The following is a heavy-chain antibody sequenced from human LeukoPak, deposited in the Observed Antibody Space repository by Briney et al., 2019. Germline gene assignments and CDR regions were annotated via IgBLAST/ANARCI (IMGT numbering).Heavy chain of an antibody. J-gene: IGHJ4*02. CDR3: ARDLNTYYYDSS. D-gene: IGHD3-22*01. Sequence: SETLSLTCTVSGGSIYSGSYYWSWIRQPAGKGLEWIGRIYTSGSTNYNPSLKSRVTISVDTSKNQFSLKLSSVTAADTAVYYCARDLNTYYYDSSWGQGTLVTVSS. CDR1: GGSIYSGSYY. CDR2: IYTSGST. V-gene: IGHV4-61*02.